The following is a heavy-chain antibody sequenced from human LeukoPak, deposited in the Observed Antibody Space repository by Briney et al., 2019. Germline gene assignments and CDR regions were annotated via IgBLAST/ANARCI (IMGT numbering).Heavy chain of an antibody. CDR1: GFTFDDYA. V-gene: IGHV3-9*01. Sequence: GGSLRLSCAASGFTFDDYAMHWVRQAPGKGLEWVSGISYNSDTIAYADSVKGRFTISRDNAKHSLYLQMNSLRAEDTALYYCAKDYCGGDCYSGWYFDLWGRGTLVTVSS. CDR3: AKDYCGGDCYSGWYFDL. CDR2: ISYNSDTI. D-gene: IGHD2-21*02. J-gene: IGHJ2*01.